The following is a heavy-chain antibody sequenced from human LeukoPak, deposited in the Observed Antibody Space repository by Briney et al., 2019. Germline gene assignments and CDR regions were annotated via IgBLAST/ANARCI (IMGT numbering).Heavy chain of an antibody. CDR1: GGSISSGDYY. Sequence: PSQTLSLTCTVSGGSISSGDYYWGWIRQPPGKGLEWIGSVYYSGSTYYNPSLKSRVTISVDTSKNQFSLKLSSVTAADTDVYYCARAGLETYYGKSYFDYWGQGTLVTVSS. V-gene: IGHV4-39*01. J-gene: IGHJ4*02. D-gene: IGHD3-10*01. CDR2: VYYSGST. CDR3: ARAGLETYYGKSYFDY.